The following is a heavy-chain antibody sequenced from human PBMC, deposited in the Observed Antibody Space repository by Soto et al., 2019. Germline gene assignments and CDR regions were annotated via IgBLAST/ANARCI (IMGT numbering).Heavy chain of an antibody. D-gene: IGHD3-10*01. CDR2: IYPGDSDT. CDR1: GYIFTNYW. J-gene: IGHJ4*02. Sequence: PGESLKVSSKASGYIFTNYWITWVRQLPGKGLEWMGIIYPGDSDTKYSPSFQGQVTISADKSLSTAYLQWSSLKASDTAMYYFATLERRRSYFGFDYWGKGPVVTVSS. CDR3: ATLERRRSYFGFDY. V-gene: IGHV5-51*01.